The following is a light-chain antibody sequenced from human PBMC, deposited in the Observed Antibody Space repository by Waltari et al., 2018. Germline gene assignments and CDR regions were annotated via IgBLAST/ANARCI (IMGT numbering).Light chain of an antibody. J-gene: IGKJ4*01. CDR3: QQYDISPLT. CDR2: GAS. V-gene: IGKV3-20*01. Sequence: EIVLTQSPGTLSLPPGERATLSCRASHTVRTTYLAWYQQKPGQAPTLLIYGASSRATGIPDRFSGSGSGTDFSLTISSLEPEDFAVYYCQQYDISPLTFGGGTKVEIK. CDR1: HTVRTTY.